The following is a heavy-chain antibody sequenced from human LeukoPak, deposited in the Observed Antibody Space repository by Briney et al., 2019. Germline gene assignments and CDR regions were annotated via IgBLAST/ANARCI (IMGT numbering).Heavy chain of an antibody. Sequence: GGSLRLSCAASGFTFTNHWMSWIRQAPGKGLEWVANINQDGSDTYYVDSVKGRFTMSRDNAKSSLYLQMNSLRAEDTAVYYCTRGGGNFDSWGQGTLVTVSS. CDR2: INQDGSDT. V-gene: IGHV3-7*05. D-gene: IGHD3-16*01. CDR3: TRGGGNFDS. J-gene: IGHJ4*02. CDR1: GFTFTNHW.